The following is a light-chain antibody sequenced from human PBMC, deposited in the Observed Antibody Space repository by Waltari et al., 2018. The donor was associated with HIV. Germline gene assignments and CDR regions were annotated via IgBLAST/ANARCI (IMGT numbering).Light chain of an antibody. J-gene: IGLJ3*02. CDR3: SSYTSSSSWV. Sequence: QSALTQPASVSGSPGQSITISCTGTSSDVGGYNSVSWYQQHPGKAPKVMIYDISNRPSGVSNRFSGSKSGNTSSLTISGLQAEDEADYYCSSYTSSSSWVFGGGTKLTVL. CDR1: SSDVGGYNS. V-gene: IGLV2-14*03. CDR2: DIS.